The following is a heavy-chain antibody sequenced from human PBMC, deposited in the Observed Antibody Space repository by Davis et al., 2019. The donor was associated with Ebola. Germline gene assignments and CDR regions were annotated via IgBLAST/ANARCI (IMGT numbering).Heavy chain of an antibody. J-gene: IGHJ4*02. Sequence: SETLSLTCAVYGGSFSGYYWSWIRQPPGKGLEWIGEINHSGSTYYNPSLKSRVTMSVDTSKNQFTLKLSSVTAADTAVYYCARPGALGTIYYHFDYWGQGTLVTVSP. D-gene: IGHD5-12*01. CDR1: GGSFSGYY. CDR2: INHSGST. V-gene: IGHV4-34*01. CDR3: ARPGALGTIYYHFDY.